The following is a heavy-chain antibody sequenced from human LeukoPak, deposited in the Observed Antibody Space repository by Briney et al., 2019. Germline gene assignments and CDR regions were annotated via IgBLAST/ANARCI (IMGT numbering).Heavy chain of an antibody. CDR2: IYSDGTT. Sequence: PGGSLRLSXAASGFSVSSIYMNWVCQAPGKGLEWVSVIYSDGTTYYADSVKGRFTISRDDSKNTLYLHMNSLRAEDTAVYYCARAPNWRFDHWGQGTLVTVSS. V-gene: IGHV3-53*01. CDR3: ARAPNWRFDH. J-gene: IGHJ4*02. CDR1: GFSVSSIY. D-gene: IGHD1-1*01.